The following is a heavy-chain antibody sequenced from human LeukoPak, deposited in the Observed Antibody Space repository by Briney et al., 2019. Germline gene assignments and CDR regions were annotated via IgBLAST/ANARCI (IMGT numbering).Heavy chain of an antibody. V-gene: IGHV3-30*02. CDR1: GFTFSSYG. D-gene: IGHD1-26*01. J-gene: IGHJ6*03. CDR3: AKDGWELPFNYYYYYYMDV. CDR2: IRYDGGNK. Sequence: GGSLRLSCAASGFTFSSYGIHWVRQAPGKGLEWVAFIRYDGGNKYYADSVKGRFTISRDNSKNTLYLQMNSLRAEDTAIYYCAKDGWELPFNYYYYYYMDVWGKGTTVTVSS.